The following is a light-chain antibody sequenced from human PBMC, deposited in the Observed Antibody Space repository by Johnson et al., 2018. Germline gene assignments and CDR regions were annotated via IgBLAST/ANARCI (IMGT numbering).Light chain of an antibody. V-gene: IGLV1-51*02. CDR3: GTWDSSLSAGNV. CDR2: ENN. CDR1: SSNIGNNY. J-gene: IGLJ1*01. Sequence: QSVLTQPPSVSAAPGQKVTISCSGSSSNIGNNYVSWYQQLPGTAPKLLIYENNKRPSGIPDRFSGSKSCTSATLGITGLPTGAEADYYCGTWDSSLSAGNVFGTGTKVTVL.